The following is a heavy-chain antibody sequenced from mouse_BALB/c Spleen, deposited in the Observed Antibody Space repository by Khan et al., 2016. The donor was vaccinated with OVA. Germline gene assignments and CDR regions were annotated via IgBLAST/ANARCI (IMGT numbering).Heavy chain of an antibody. J-gene: IGHJ3*01. D-gene: IGHD2-1*01. CDR3: TDGNYVGWFAY. CDR2: IYPGNSDT. V-gene: IGHV1-5*01. Sequence: EVQLQQSGTVLARPGASVKMSCKASGCSFTSYWMHWVKQRPGQGLEWIGAIYPGNSDTSYNQKFKGKAKLTAVTSASTAYMELSSLTNEDSAVYYCTDGNYVGWFAYWGQGTLVTVPA. CDR1: GCSFTSYW.